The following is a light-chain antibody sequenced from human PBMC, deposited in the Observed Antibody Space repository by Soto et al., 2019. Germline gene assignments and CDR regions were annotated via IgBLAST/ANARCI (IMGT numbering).Light chain of an antibody. CDR2: EVS. J-gene: IGLJ2*01. V-gene: IGLV2-14*01. CDR3: SSYTSSSTLVV. Sequence: QSVLTQPASVSGSPGQSITISCTGTNSDVGGYNYVSWYQQHPGKAPKLMIFEVSNRPSGISVRFSGSRSGNTASLTISGLQAEDEADYYCSSYTSSSTLVVFGGGTKLTVL. CDR1: NSDVGGYNY.